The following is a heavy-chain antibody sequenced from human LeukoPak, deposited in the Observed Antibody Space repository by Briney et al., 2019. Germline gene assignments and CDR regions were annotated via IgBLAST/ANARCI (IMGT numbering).Heavy chain of an antibody. CDR3: ARGRYGDYWYPRNWFDP. Sequence: SETLSLTCTVSGGSVSSSSYYWGWIRQPPGKGLEWIGSNYYSGSTYYNPSLKSRVTISVDTSKNQFSLKLSSVTAADTAVYYCARGRYGDYWYPRNWFDPWGQGTLVTVSS. V-gene: IGHV4-39*01. J-gene: IGHJ5*02. CDR1: GGSVSSSSYY. CDR2: NYYSGST. D-gene: IGHD4-17*01.